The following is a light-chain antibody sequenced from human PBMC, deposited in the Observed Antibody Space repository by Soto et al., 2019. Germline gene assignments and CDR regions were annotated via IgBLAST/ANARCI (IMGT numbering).Light chain of an antibody. CDR2: DIN. CDR1: SSDVGNYIF. J-gene: IGLJ1*01. Sequence: QSVLTQPPSVSWAPGQRVTISCTGTSSDVGNYIFVSWYRQHPGKAPKLMIYDINNRPSGVSNRFSGSKSGNTASLTISGLQAEDEADYYCVSYTTSASYVFGTGTKVTVL. CDR3: VSYTTSASYV. V-gene: IGLV2-14*01.